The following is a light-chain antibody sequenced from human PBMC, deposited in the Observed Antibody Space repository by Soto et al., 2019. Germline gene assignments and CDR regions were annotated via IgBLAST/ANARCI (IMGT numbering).Light chain of an antibody. J-gene: IGLJ3*02. V-gene: IGLV2-8*01. Sequence: QSALTQPPSASGSPGQSVTISCTGTSSDVGGYNYVSWYQQHPGKAPPLMIYAVSKRPSGVPDRFSGFKSGNTASLTVSGLQDEDEDDYYCSSYAGSNNWVFGGGTKLTVL. CDR3: SSYAGSNNWV. CDR1: SSDVGGYNY. CDR2: AVS.